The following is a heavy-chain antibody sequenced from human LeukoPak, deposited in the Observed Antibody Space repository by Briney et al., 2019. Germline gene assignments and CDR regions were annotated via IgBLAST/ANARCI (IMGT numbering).Heavy chain of an antibody. V-gene: IGHV3-48*04. J-gene: IGHJ4*02. CDR1: GFTFSSYS. D-gene: IGHD5-18*01. CDR2: ISSSSSTI. Sequence: PGGSLRLSCAASGFTFSSYSMNWVRQAPGKGLEWVSYISSSSSTIYYADSVKGRFTISRDNAKNSLYLQMNSLRAEDTAVYYCARGGSGLYSYDDYWGQGTLVTVSS. CDR3: ARGGSGLYSYDDY.